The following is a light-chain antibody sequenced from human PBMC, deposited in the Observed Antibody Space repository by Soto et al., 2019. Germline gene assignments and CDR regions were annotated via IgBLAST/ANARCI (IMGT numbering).Light chain of an antibody. V-gene: IGLV1-44*01. CDR3: ATWDDSLNADV. J-gene: IGLJ1*01. CDR2: RNN. CDR1: SSNIGSFA. Sequence: QSVLTQPPSASGTPGQRVTISCSGSSSNIGSFAVNWYQQLPGTAPKVLIYRNNQRPSGVPDRFSGSKSGTSASLAISGLQSEDEADYSCATWDDSLNADVFGTGTKVTVL.